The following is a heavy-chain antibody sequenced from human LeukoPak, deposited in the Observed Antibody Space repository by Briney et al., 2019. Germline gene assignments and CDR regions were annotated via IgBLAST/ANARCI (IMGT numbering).Heavy chain of an antibody. CDR3: ARGASGACDI. CDR2: INQDGSDE. Sequence: GGSLRLSCGASGFTFSSYWMNWVRQAPGKGLEWVANINQDGSDEKYVDSVKGRFTISRDNAKNSLFLQMNSLRAEDTAIYYCARGASGACDIWGQGTMLTVSS. D-gene: IGHD3-10*01. J-gene: IGHJ3*02. V-gene: IGHV3-7*01. CDR1: GFTFSSYW.